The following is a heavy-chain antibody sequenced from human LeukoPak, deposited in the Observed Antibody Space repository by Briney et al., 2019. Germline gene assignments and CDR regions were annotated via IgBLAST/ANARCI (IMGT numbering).Heavy chain of an antibody. D-gene: IGHD5-18*01. V-gene: IGHV3-7*01. CDR1: GFTFSSYW. CDR3: AREHSYGYVYYYYYYMDV. Sequence: PGGSLRLSCAASGFTFSSYWMSWVRQAPGKGLEWVANIKQDGSEKYYVDSVKGRFTISRDNAKNSLYLQMNSLRAEDTAVYYCAREHSYGYVYYYYYYMDVWGEGTTVTVSS. J-gene: IGHJ6*03. CDR2: IKQDGSEK.